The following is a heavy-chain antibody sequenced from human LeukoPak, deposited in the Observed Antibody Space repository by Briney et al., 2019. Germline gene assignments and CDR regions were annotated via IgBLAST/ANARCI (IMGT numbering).Heavy chain of an antibody. CDR3: AKDLPSRDYYGPSGLDY. J-gene: IGHJ4*02. V-gene: IGHV3-30*18. D-gene: IGHD3-10*01. CDR2: ISYDGSNK. CDR1: GFTFSSYG. Sequence: PGRSLRLSCAASGFTFSSYGMHWVRQAPGKGLEWVAVISYDGSNKYYADSVKGRFTISRDNSKNTLYLQMNSLRAEDTAVYYCAKDLPSRDYYGPSGLDYWGQGTLVTVSS.